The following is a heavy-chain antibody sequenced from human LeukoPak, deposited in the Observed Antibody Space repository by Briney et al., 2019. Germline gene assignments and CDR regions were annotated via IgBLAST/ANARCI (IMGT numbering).Heavy chain of an antibody. Sequence: SVKVSCKASGFTFTSSAVQWVRQARGQRLEWIGWIVVGSGNTNYAQKFQERVTITRDMSTSTAYMELSSLRSEDTAVYYCAADVNRYYYGMDVWGQGTTVTVSS. CDR2: IVVGSGNT. CDR3: AADVNRYYYGMDV. V-gene: IGHV1-58*01. CDR1: GFTFTSSA. J-gene: IGHJ6*02.